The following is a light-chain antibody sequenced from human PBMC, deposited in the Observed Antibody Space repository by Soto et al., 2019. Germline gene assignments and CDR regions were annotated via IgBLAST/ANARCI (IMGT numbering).Light chain of an antibody. J-gene: IGLJ1*01. CDR1: SSDVGSYNY. Sequence: QSALTQPASVSGSPGQSITISCTETSSDVGSYNYVAWYQQFPGKTPKLMIYEVRNRPSGVSSRFSDSKSGNTASLTISGLQAEDEADYYCISYTGSDTSYVFGTGTKLTVL. CDR2: EVR. V-gene: IGLV2-14*01. CDR3: ISYTGSDTSYV.